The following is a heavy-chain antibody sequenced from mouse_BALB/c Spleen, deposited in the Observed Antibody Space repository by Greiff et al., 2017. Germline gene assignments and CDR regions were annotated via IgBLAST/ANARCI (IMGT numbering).Heavy chain of an antibody. Sequence: EVQRVESGGGLVQPGGSLKLSCAASGFTFSSYTMSWVRQTPEKRLEWVAYISNGGGSTYYPDTVKGRFTISRDNAKNTLYLQMSSLKSEDTAMYYCARPYDYDVGAMDYWGQGTSVTVSS. D-gene: IGHD2-4*01. CDR1: GFTFSSYT. CDR2: ISNGGGST. V-gene: IGHV5-12-2*01. J-gene: IGHJ4*01. CDR3: ARPYDYDVGAMDY.